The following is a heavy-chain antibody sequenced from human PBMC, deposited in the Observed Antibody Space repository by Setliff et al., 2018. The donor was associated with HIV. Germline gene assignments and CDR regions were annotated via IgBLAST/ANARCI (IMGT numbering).Heavy chain of an antibody. CDR2: INPRGGKA. CDR3: AREGHVATPGSSEFDP. D-gene: IGHD2-15*01. CDR1: GYSFSSYY. V-gene: IGHV1-46*01. J-gene: IGHJ5*02. Sequence: VASVKVSCKASGYSFSSYYMHWVRQAPGQGLEWMGIINPRGGKANYAQRFQGRLTVTTDTSTSTVYMELRLLTSDDTAIYYCAREGHVATPGSSEFDPWGQGTLVTV.